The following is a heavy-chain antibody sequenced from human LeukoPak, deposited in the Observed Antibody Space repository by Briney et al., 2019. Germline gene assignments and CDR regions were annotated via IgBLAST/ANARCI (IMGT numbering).Heavy chain of an antibody. J-gene: IGHJ4*02. Sequence: SETLSLTCSASGASPSRRYWSWIRQSPGRTLEWIGHIYDGRDTKYNPSLTSRVTISVDTSRNQFSLRLTSVTAADTAIYYCAQTTGWPGFDFWGPGALVTVSS. CDR2: IYDGRDT. V-gene: IGHV4-59*08. D-gene: IGHD6-19*01. CDR1: GASPSRRY. CDR3: AQTTGWPGFDF.